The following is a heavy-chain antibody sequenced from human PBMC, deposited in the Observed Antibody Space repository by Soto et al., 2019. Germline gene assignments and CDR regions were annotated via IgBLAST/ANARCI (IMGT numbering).Heavy chain of an antibody. CDR2: INHSGST. CDR1: GGSFSGYY. V-gene: IGHV4-34*01. D-gene: IGHD2-15*01. J-gene: IGHJ4*02. CDR3: ARGREVVVVAATLDY. Sequence: SETLSLTCAVYGGSFSGYYWSRIRQPPGKGLEWIGEINHSGSTNYNPSLKSRVTISVDTSKNQFSLKLSSVTAADTAVYYCARGREVVVVAATLDYWGQGTLVTVSS.